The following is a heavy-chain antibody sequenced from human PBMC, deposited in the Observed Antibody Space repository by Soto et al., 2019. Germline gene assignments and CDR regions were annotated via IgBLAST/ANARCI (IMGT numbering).Heavy chain of an antibody. V-gene: IGHV3-21*01. CDR3: ARGRGAAGTDSVQYYGMDV. CDR1: GFTSSSYS. D-gene: IGHD6-13*01. CDR2: ISSSSSYI. Sequence: EVQLVESGGGLVKPGGSLRLSCAASGFTSSSYSMNWVGQAPGKGLEWVSSISSSSSYIYYADSVKGRFTISRDNAKNSLYLQMNSLRAEDTAVYYCARGRGAAGTDSVQYYGMDVWGQGTTVTVSS. J-gene: IGHJ6*02.